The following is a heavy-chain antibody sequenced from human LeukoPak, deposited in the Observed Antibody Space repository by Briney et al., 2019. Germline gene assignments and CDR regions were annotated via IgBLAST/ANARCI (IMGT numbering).Heavy chain of an antibody. J-gene: IGHJ4*02. CDR3: ARLSEASDY. Sequence: GASLTFSCKGSGYSFTSYWIGWVRQMPGKSLEWMGIISTGDSETRYSPSFQGQVTISADKSISTAYLQWSSLKASDTAMYNCARLSEASDYWGQGTLVTVSS. CDR1: GYSFTSYW. V-gene: IGHV5-51*01. CDR2: ISTGDSET.